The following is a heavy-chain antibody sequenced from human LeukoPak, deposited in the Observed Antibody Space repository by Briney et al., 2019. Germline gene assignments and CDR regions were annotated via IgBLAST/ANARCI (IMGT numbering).Heavy chain of an antibody. V-gene: IGHV1-69*04. CDR3: ARGYSMVTEEYFDY. D-gene: IGHD5-18*01. Sequence: ASVKVSCKASGGTFISYAISWVRQAPGQGLEWMGRIIPIFGIANYAQKFQGRVTITADKSTSTAYMELSSLRSEDTAVYYCARGYSMVTEEYFDYWGQGTLVTVSS. J-gene: IGHJ4*02. CDR1: GGTFISYA. CDR2: IIPIFGIA.